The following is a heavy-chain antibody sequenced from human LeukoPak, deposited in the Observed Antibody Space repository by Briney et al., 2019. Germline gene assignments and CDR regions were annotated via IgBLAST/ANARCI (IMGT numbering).Heavy chain of an antibody. J-gene: IGHJ4*02. CDR3: TRGPSYSSSGFDY. Sequence: GGSLRLSCTASGFTFGDYAMSWFRQAPGKGLEWVGFIRSKAYGGTTDYAASVKGRFTISRDDSKSTAYLQMNSLKTEDTAVYYCTRGPSYSSSGFDYWGQGTLVTVSS. CDR1: GFTFGDYA. V-gene: IGHV3-49*03. D-gene: IGHD6-13*01. CDR2: IRSKAYGGTT.